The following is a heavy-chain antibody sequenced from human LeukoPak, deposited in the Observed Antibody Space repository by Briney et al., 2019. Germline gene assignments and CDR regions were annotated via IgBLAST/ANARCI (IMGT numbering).Heavy chain of an antibody. CDR3: ARDSPYYYDSSGYYHPYFDY. CDR1: GFTFSNYA. V-gene: IGHV3-23*01. J-gene: IGHJ4*02. Sequence: GGSLRLSCAASGFTFSNYAMTWVRQAPGKGLQWVSAISGSGGSTYYADSVKGRFTISRDNSKNTLYLQMNSLRAEDTALYYCARDSPYYYDSSGYYHPYFDYWGQGTLVTVSS. D-gene: IGHD3-22*01. CDR2: ISGSGGST.